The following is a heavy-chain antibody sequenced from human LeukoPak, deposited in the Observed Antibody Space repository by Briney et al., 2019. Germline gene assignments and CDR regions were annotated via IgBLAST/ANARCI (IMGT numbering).Heavy chain of an antibody. Sequence: GGSLRLSCAASGFTFDDYAMHWVRQAPGKGLEWVSGISWNSGSIGYADSVKGRFTISRDNAKNSLYLQMDSLRAEDTALYYCAKDLTYYYDSSGLIDYWGQGTLVTVSS. J-gene: IGHJ4*02. CDR1: GFTFDDYA. CDR3: AKDLTYYYDSSGLIDY. V-gene: IGHV3-9*01. D-gene: IGHD3-22*01. CDR2: ISWNSGSI.